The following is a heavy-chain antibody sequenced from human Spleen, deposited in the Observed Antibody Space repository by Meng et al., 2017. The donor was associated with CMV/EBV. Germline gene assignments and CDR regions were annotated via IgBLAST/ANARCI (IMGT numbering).Heavy chain of an antibody. D-gene: IGHD2-21*02. Sequence: GGSLRLSCEVSGFTFSNFPMHWVRQAPGKGLEWLGGFDLQDGETVYAQKFQGRVTMTEDTSTDTAYMEMSSLESEDTAIYYCATDAERTVTATALDYWGQGTLVTVSS. CDR1: GFTFSNFP. CDR2: FDLQDGET. CDR3: ATDAERTVTATALDY. V-gene: IGHV1-24*01. J-gene: IGHJ4*02.